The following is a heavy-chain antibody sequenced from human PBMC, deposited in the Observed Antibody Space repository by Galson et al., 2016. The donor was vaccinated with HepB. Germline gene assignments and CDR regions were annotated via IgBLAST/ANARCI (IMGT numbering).Heavy chain of an antibody. CDR1: GFIFNSHA. V-gene: IGHV3-30-3*01. CDR3: ARDRRGGSSTLDY. J-gene: IGHJ4*02. Sequence: SLRLSCAASGFIFNSHAMNWVRQAPGKGLEWVAVISYDGSNEYYADSVKGRFTISRDNSKNTLYLHMNSLRAEDTAVYYCARDRRGGSSTLDYWGQGTLVTVSS. CDR2: ISYDGSNE. D-gene: IGHD1-26*01.